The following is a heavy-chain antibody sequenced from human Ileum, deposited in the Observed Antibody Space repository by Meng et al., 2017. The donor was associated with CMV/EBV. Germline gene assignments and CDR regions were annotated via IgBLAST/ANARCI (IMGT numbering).Heavy chain of an antibody. CDR3: VRENWIYDY. CDR1: GYIFSNYY. D-gene: IGHD1-7*01. J-gene: IGHJ4*02. CDR2: IKGKTGDT. V-gene: IGHV1-2*02. Sequence: QVLVVQSGAEVKKPXXSVKISCKTSGYIFSNYYVHWIRQAPGQGLECLGWIKGKTGDTDYTQKFHGRVTLTRDTSISTVYMELNSLTSDDTAVYYCVRENWIYDYWGQGTLVTVSS.